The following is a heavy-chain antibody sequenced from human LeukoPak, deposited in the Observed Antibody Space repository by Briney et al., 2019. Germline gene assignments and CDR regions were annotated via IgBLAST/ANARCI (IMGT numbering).Heavy chain of an antibody. CDR3: AREMATIGDYFDY. CDR2: ISRSGSTI. V-gene: IGHV3-11*04. Sequence: GGSLRLSCAASGFTFSDYYMNWIRQAPGKGLEWVSYISRSGSTIYYADSVKGRFTISRDNAKNSLYLQMNSLRAEDTAVYYCAREMATIGDYFDYWGQEPWSPSPQ. CDR1: GFTFSDYY. J-gene: IGHJ4*01. D-gene: IGHD5-24*01.